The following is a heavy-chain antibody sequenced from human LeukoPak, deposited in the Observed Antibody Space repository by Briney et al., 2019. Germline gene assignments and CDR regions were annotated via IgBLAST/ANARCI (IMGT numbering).Heavy chain of an antibody. D-gene: IGHD3-10*01. V-gene: IGHV3-23*01. Sequence: GGSLRLSCAASGFTFSRYWMHWVRQAPGKGLVWVSAISGSGGSTYYADSVKGRFTISRDNSKNTLYLQMNSLRAEDTAVYYCAKWVRGVIIIQGGDYWGQGTLVTVSS. CDR3: AKWVRGVIIIQGGDY. CDR2: ISGSGGST. CDR1: GFTFSRYW. J-gene: IGHJ4*02.